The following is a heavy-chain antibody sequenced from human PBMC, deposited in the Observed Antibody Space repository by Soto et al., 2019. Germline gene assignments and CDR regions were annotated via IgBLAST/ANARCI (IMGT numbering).Heavy chain of an antibody. CDR1: GFTFSSYG. CDR3: ARGPSAGVYYFDY. D-gene: IGHD3-10*01. V-gene: IGHV3-30*03. J-gene: IGHJ4*02. Sequence: PGGSLRLSCAASGFTFSSYGMHWVRQSPGKGLEWVAVISYDGSNKYYADSVKGRFTISRDNSKNTLYLQMNSLRAEDTAVYYCARGPSAGVYYFDYWSQGTLVTVSS. CDR2: ISYDGSNK.